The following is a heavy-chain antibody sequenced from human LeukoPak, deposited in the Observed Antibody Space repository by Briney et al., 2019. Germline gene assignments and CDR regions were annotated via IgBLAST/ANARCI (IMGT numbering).Heavy chain of an antibody. Sequence: SETLSLTCTVSGYSISSDYYWGWIRQPPGKGLEWIGTIYHSGSTYYNPSLKSRVTISVDTSKDQFSLKLSSVTAADTAVYYCARYDVWGSYRAFDYWGQGTLVTVSS. V-gene: IGHV4-38-2*02. J-gene: IGHJ4*02. CDR3: ARYDVWGSYRAFDY. CDR1: GYSISSDYY. D-gene: IGHD3-16*02. CDR2: IYHSGST.